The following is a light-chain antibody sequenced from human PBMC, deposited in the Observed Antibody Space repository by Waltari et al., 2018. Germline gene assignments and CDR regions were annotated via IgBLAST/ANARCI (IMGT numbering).Light chain of an antibody. J-gene: IGLJ1*01. CDR1: SSDVGGYNY. CDR3: CSYAGSYKV. Sequence: QSALTQPRSASASPGQSVTISCTGPSSDVGGYNYVSWYQQHPGKAPKLMIYDGSKRPSGVPDRFSGSKSGNTASLTISGLQAEDEADYYCCSYAGSYKVFGTGTKVTVL. V-gene: IGLV2-11*01. CDR2: DGS.